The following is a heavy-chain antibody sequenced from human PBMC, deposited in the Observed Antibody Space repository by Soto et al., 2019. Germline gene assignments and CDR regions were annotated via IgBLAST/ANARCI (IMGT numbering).Heavy chain of an antibody. J-gene: IGHJ4*02. V-gene: IGHV3-74*01. D-gene: IGHD2-8*01. CDR1: GFTFSIYW. CDR2: INGDGSAT. Sequence: GGSLRLSCAASGFTFSIYWMHWVRQAPGKGLVWVSRINGDGSATNYADSVKGRFTISRDNAKNTLHLQMNSLRAEDTALYYCARREATDGVLGFWGQGTLVTVSS. CDR3: ARREATDGVLGF.